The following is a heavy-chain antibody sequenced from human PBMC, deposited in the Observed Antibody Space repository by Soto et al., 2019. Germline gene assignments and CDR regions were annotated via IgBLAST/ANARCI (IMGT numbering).Heavy chain of an antibody. J-gene: IGHJ4*02. CDR1: GGSIISNSYH. CDR3: ARRQITSDWYLPFDS. Sequence: SETLSLTCAVSGGSIISNSYHWGWIRQPPGKGLEWIGSIYYSGSTYYNPSLRSRVTISVDTSKYHFSLQLTSLTAADTAVYYCARRQITSDWYLPFDSWGQGTMVTVSS. D-gene: IGHD2-2*01. V-gene: IGHV4-39*02. CDR2: IYYSGST.